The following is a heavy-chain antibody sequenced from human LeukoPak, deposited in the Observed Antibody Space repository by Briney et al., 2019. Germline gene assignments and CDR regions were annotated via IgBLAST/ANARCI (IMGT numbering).Heavy chain of an antibody. J-gene: IGHJ4*02. Sequence: SVKVSCKASGGTLSSYAISWVRQAPGQGLEWMGRIIPIFGTANYAQKFQDRVTITTDESTSTAYMELSSLRSEDTAVYYCARGTYCSSTSCSPTNLDYWGQGTLVTVSS. CDR3: ARGTYCSSTSCSPTNLDY. CDR1: GGTLSSYA. D-gene: IGHD2-2*01. CDR2: IIPIFGTA. V-gene: IGHV1-69*05.